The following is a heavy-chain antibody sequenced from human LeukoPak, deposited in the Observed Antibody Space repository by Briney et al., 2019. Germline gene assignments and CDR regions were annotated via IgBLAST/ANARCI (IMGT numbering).Heavy chain of an antibody. D-gene: IGHD1-26*01. CDR3: ARGGRMGEAYFDY. CDR1: GGSISSSDYY. J-gene: IGHJ4*02. V-gene: IGHV4-31*03. CDR2: IYYSGST. Sequence: SETLSLTCTVSGGSISSSDYYWSWIRQHPGKGLEWIGYIYYSGSTYYNPSLKSRVTISVDTSKNQFSLKLSSVTAADTAVYYCARGGRMGEAYFDYWGQGTLVTVSS.